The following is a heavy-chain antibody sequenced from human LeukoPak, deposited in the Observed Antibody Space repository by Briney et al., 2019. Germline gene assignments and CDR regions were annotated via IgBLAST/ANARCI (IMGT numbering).Heavy chain of an antibody. CDR1: GFTFSSYD. Sequence: GGSLRLSCAASGFTFSSYDMHWVRQATGKGLEWVSSISSSSSYIYYADSVKGRFTISRDNAKNSLYLQMNSLRAEDTAVYYCARVSVAKTSEYFQRWGQGTLVTVSS. CDR2: ISSSSSYI. V-gene: IGHV3-21*01. D-gene: IGHD6-19*01. CDR3: ARVSVAKTSEYFQR. J-gene: IGHJ1*01.